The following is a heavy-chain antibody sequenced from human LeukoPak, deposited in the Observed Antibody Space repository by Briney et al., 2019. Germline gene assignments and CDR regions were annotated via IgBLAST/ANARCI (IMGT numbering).Heavy chain of an antibody. V-gene: IGHV4-39*01. D-gene: IGHD3-10*01. CDR1: GFTFSDFY. J-gene: IGHJ4*02. CDR2: IYYSGST. Sequence: GSLRLSCAASGFTFSDFYMSWIRQPPGKGLEWIGSIYYSGSTYYNPSLKSRVTISVDTSKNQFSLKLSSVAAADTAVYYCARQGWFGELWYWGQGTLVTVSS. CDR3: ARQGWFGELWY.